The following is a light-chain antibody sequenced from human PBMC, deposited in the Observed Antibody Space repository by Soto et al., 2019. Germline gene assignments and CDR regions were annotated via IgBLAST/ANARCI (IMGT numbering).Light chain of an antibody. CDR1: QSISSW. J-gene: IGKJ4*01. Sequence: DIQMTQSPSTRSASVGDRVTITCRASQSISSWLAWYQQKPGKAPKLLIYDASSLESGVPSRFSGSGSGTDFTLTISSLQPDYFATYYCQQYNSYSLTFGGGTKVEIK. CDR3: QQYNSYSLT. V-gene: IGKV1-5*01. CDR2: DAS.